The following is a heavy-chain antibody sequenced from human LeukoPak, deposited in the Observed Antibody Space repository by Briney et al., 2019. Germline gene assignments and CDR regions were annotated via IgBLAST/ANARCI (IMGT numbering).Heavy chain of an antibody. CDR3: ASVTYYDFWSGDTLFDY. J-gene: IGHJ4*02. Sequence: SETLYLTCAVYGGSFSGYYWSWIRQPPGKGLEWIGEINHSGSTNYNPSLKSRVTISVDTSKNQFSLKLSSVTAADTAVYYCASVTYYDFWSGDTLFDYWGQGTLVTVSS. D-gene: IGHD3-3*01. CDR1: GGSFSGYY. CDR2: INHSGST. V-gene: IGHV4-34*01.